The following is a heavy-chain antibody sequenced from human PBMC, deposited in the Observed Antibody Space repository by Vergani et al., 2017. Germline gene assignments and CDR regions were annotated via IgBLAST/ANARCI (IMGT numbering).Heavy chain of an antibody. CDR3: AKANPRNSGYDYLYYYHAMDV. V-gene: IGHV3-23*01. Sequence: EVQLLQSEGAVVQPGGSPRPSCVASGFTFSSHAMSWVRQGHGQGLEWVSSIKNTGDSTHYADSVKGRFTISRDNSKNTLYLQMNSLRVEDTAVYYCAKANPRNSGYDYLYYYHAMDVWGQGTTVTVSS. CDR2: IKNTGDST. CDR1: GFTFSSHA. D-gene: IGHD5-12*01. J-gene: IGHJ6*02.